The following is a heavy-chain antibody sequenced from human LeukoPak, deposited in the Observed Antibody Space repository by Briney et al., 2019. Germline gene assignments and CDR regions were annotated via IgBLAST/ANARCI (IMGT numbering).Heavy chain of an antibody. V-gene: IGHV4-4*02. J-gene: IGHJ5*02. D-gene: IGHD6-19*01. CDR2: IYHSGST. Sequence: SETLSLTCAVSGGSISSSNWWSWVRQPPGKGLEWIGEIYHSGSTNYNPSLKSRVTIPVDKSKNQFSLKLSSVTAADTAVYYCARRDSGWYGRPLNWFDPWGQGTLVTVSS. CDR3: ARRDSGWYGRPLNWFDP. CDR1: GGSISSSNW.